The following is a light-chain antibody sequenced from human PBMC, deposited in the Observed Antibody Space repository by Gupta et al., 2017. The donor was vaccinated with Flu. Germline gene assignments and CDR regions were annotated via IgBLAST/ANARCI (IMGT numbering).Light chain of an antibody. CDR2: EDI. CDR1: RPMVGVNT. J-gene: IGLJ2*01. Sequence: VTITCSGSRPMVGVNTVCWNQRLHATGPKLLIIEDIKRLTGMPDRFSGSKYGTSATLAITGLQTGEEADYYCEAWDSGLNSAFFGGGTKVTVL. V-gene: IGLV1-51*01. CDR3: EAWDSGLNSAF.